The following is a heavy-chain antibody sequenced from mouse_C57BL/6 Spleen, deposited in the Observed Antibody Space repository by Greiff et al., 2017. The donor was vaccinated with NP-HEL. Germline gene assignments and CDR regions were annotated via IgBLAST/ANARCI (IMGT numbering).Heavy chain of an antibody. CDR1: GYAFSSSW. Sequence: VQLQQSRPELVKPGASVKISCKASGYAFSSSWMNWVKQRPGKGLEWIGRIYPGDGDTNYNGKFKGKATLTADKSSSTAYMQLSSLTSEDAAVYCCARLTGKGVWGQGTTLTVSS. D-gene: IGHD4-1*01. J-gene: IGHJ2*01. CDR2: IYPGDGDT. V-gene: IGHV1-82*01. CDR3: ARLTGKGV.